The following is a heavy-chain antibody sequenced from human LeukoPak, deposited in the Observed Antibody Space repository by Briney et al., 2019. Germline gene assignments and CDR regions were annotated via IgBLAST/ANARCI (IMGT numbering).Heavy chain of an antibody. Sequence: ASVKVSCKASGYTFTSYGISWVRQAPGQGLEWMGWVSAYNGNTNYAQKLQGRVTMTTDTSTSTAYMELRSLRSDDTAVYYCARDHRVYDFWSGCYIRSDHFDYWGQGTLVTVSS. CDR2: VSAYNGNT. CDR1: GYTFTSYG. V-gene: IGHV1-18*01. J-gene: IGHJ4*02. CDR3: ARDHRVYDFWSGCYIRSDHFDY. D-gene: IGHD3-3*01.